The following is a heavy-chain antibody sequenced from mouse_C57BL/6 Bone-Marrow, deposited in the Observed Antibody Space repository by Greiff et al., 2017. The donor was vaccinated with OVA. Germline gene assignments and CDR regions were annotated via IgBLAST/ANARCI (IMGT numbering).Heavy chain of an antibody. V-gene: IGHV1-54*01. Sequence: QVQLQQSGAELVRPGTSVKVSCKASGYAFTNYLIEWVKQRPGQGLEWIGVINPGSGGTNYNEKFKGKATLTADKSSSTAYMQLSSLTSEDSAVYFGARLGYDDNLGYWGQGTTLTVSS. CDR2: INPGSGGT. D-gene: IGHD2-3*01. J-gene: IGHJ2*01. CDR1: GYAFTNYL. CDR3: ARLGYDDNLGY.